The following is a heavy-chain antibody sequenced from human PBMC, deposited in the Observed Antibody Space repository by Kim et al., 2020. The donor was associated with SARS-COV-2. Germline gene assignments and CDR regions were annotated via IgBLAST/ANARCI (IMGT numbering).Heavy chain of an antibody. J-gene: IGHJ4*02. Sequence: SVKVSCKASGGTFSSYAISWVRQAPGEGLEWMGGIIPIFVTSNDAQKFQGRVTITADESTSTAYMELSSLRSEDTAVYYCARGLYSGYDLPINYFDYWGQGTLVTVSS. D-gene: IGHD5-12*01. V-gene: IGHV1-69*13. CDR3: ARGLYSGYDLPINYFDY. CDR1: GGTFSSYA. CDR2: IIPIFVTS.